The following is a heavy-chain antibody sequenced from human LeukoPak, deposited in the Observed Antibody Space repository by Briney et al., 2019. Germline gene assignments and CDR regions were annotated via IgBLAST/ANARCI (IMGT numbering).Heavy chain of an antibody. CDR2: ISSGGNTI. Sequence: GGSLRLSCAASGFTFSSYEMNWVRQAPGRGLEWVSYISSGGNTIYYADSVKGRFTISRDNAKNSLYLQMNSLRAEDTAVYYCAREGTAMVSFDYWGQGTLVSVSS. CDR1: GFTFSSYE. V-gene: IGHV3-48*03. D-gene: IGHD5-18*01. J-gene: IGHJ4*02. CDR3: AREGTAMVSFDY.